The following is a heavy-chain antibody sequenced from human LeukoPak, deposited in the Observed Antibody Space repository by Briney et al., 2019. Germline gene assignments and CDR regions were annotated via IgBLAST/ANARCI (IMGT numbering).Heavy chain of an antibody. Sequence: PGGSLRLSCASSGFTFNNYAMSWVRQAPGQGLQWVSGINDVGAPFYADSVKGRFTISRDSSKNTLYLQMNSLRVEDTAIYYCAKDHCSTTRCIAGFDFWGQGTLVTVSS. CDR3: AKDHCSTTRCIAGFDF. CDR1: GFTFNNYA. CDR2: INDVGAP. J-gene: IGHJ4*02. V-gene: IGHV3-23*01. D-gene: IGHD2-2*01.